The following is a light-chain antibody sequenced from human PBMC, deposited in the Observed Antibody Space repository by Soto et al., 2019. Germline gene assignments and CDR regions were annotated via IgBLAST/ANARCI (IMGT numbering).Light chain of an antibody. CDR3: QQSYSAPRT. V-gene: IGKV1-39*01. Sequence: DIHMTQSPSSLSASVGDRVTITCRASQGITTFLNWYQQQTGKAPKLLIYGSSRLQNEVPSRFSGSGSGTDFTLTISSLQPEDSGTYYCQQSYSAPRTFGQGTKLEIK. CDR1: QGITTF. J-gene: IGKJ2*01. CDR2: GSS.